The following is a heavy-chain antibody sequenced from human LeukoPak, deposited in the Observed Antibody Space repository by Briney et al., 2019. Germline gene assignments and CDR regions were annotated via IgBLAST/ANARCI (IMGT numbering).Heavy chain of an antibody. CDR2: IYYSGST. CDR3: ARVAEDYYDSSGYSYYFDY. CDR1: GGSISSSSYY. Sequence: SETLSLTCTVSGGSISSSSYYWGWIRQPPGKGLEWIGSIYYSGSTYYNPSLKSRVTISVDTSKNQFSLKLSSVTAADTAVYYRARVAEDYYDSSGYSYYFDYWGQGTLVTVSS. J-gene: IGHJ4*02. D-gene: IGHD3-22*01. V-gene: IGHV4-39*07.